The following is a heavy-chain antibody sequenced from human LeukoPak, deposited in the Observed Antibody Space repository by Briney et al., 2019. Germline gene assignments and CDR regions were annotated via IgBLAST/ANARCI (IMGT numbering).Heavy chain of an antibody. V-gene: IGHV4-34*01. Sequence: SETPSLTWAVYCGSFSGYYCSWIRPRPGEGLELIGEINHSGSTYYNPSLKSRVTISVDTSKNQFSLKLSSVTAADTAVYYCARNSIVTYYYYGMDVWGQGTTVTVSS. J-gene: IGHJ6*02. CDR1: CGSFSGYY. CDR2: INHSGST. D-gene: IGHD2/OR15-2a*01. CDR3: ARNSIVTYYYYGMDV.